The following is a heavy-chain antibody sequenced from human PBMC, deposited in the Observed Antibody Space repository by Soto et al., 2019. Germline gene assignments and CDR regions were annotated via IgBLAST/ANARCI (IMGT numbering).Heavy chain of an antibody. CDR2: IIPILGIA. D-gene: IGHD3-9*01. Sequence: ASVKVSCKASGGTFSSYTISWVRQAPGQGLEWMGRIIPILGIANYAQKFQGRVTITADKSTSTAYMELSSLRSEDTAVYYCASAHYDILTGHFYDAIDIWGQGTMVTVSS. CDR3: ASAHYDILTGHFYDAIDI. J-gene: IGHJ3*02. V-gene: IGHV1-69*02. CDR1: GGTFSSYT.